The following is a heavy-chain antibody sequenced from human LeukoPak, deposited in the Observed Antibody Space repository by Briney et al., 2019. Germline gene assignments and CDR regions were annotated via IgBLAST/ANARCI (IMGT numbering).Heavy chain of an antibody. CDR2: INHSGST. D-gene: IGHD3-16*01. Sequence: SETLSLTCAVYGGSFSGYYWSWIRHPPGKGLEWIGEINHSGSTNYNPSLKSRVTIPVDTSKNQFSLKLSSVTAADTAVYYCARSLLRRSVYWGQGTLVTVSS. CDR3: ARSLLRRSVY. J-gene: IGHJ4*02. CDR1: GGSFSGYY. V-gene: IGHV4-34*01.